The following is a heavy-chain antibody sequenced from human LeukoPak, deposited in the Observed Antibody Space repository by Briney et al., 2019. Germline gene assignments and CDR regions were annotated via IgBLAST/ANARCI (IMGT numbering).Heavy chain of an antibody. CDR1: GFTFNIYS. D-gene: IGHD3-10*01. V-gene: IGHV3-21*01. CDR3: ASYGSGSYWIFDY. Sequence: GGSLRLSCAASGFTFNIYSMNWVRQAPGKGLEWVSRITSSSHYIYYADSVKGRFTISRDNAKNSLYLQMNSLRAEDTAVYYCASYGSGSYWIFDYWGQGTLVTVSS. CDR2: ITSSSHYI. J-gene: IGHJ4*02.